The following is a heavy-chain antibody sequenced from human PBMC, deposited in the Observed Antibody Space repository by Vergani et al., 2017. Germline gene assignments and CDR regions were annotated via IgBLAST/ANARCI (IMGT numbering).Heavy chain of an antibody. CDR3: SRASATYAFCPGGSYFDY. D-gene: IGHD3-3*02. Sequence: QVQLQESGPGLVKPSETLSLTFTVSGGSISSYYWSWIRKPPGKGLEWIGYVYYSGSTSYNPSLKRRVTISVDTSKNQFSLKLSSVTAADTAVYYWSRASATYAFCPGGSYFDYWGQGTLVTVAS. J-gene: IGHJ4*02. CDR2: VYYSGST. CDR1: GGSISSYY. V-gene: IGHV4-59*01.